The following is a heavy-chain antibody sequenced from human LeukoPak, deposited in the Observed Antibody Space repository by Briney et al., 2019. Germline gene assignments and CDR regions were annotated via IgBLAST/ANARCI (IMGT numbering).Heavy chain of an antibody. CDR1: GFNFSSYW. J-gene: IGHJ5*02. CDR2: IKQDGTEK. D-gene: IGHD2-2*03. V-gene: IGHV3-7*04. Sequence: PGGSLRLSCAAAGFNFSSYWMTWVRQAPGKGLEWVANIKQDGTEKYYVDSVKGRFTIARDNAKNSLYLQMNSLRDVDTAVYYCARSGYCSRTSCSPNWFDPWGQGTLVTVSS. CDR3: ARSGYCSRTSCSPNWFDP.